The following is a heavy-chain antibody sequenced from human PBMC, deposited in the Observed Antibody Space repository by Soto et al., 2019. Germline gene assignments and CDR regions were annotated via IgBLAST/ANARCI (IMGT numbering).Heavy chain of an antibody. CDR1: GFTFTSSA. V-gene: IGHV1-58*01. J-gene: IGHJ6*04. Sequence: ASVKVSCKASGFTFTSSAVQWVRQARGQRLEWIGWIVVGSGNTNYAQKFQERVTITRDMSTSTAYMELSSLRSEDTAVYYCAAGIAAAGTLGRSYYGMDVWGKGTTVTVSS. CDR3: AAGIAAAGTLGRSYYGMDV. D-gene: IGHD6-13*01. CDR2: IVVGSGNT.